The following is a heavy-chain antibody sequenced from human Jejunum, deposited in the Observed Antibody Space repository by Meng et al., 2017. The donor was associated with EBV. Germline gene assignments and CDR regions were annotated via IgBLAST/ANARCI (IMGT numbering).Heavy chain of an antibody. CDR1: GFTFSIYW. CDR3: SRDLVGSYDD. CDR2: INEDGRTT. J-gene: IGHJ4*02. V-gene: IGHV3-74*01. D-gene: IGHD6-25*01. Sequence: EVQLVESGGALVQPGGSLRLSCAASGFTFSIYWMHWVRQAPGKGLVWVSRINEDGRTTTYADSVRGRFTISRDNTKNTLYLQMNSLGAEDTAVYFCSRDLVGSYDDWGQGTLVTVDS.